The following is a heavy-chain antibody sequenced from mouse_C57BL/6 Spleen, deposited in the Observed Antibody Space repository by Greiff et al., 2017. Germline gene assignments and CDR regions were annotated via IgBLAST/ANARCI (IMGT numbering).Heavy chain of an antibody. J-gene: IGHJ4*01. CDR3: ARRYYGSSYGAMDY. Sequence: QVQLKQPGAELVKPGASVKLSCKSSAYTFTSYWMHWVKPRPGRGLEGIGRIDPNSGGTKYNEKFKSKATLTVDKPSSTAYMQLSSLTSEDSAVYYCARRYYGSSYGAMDYWGQGTSVTVSS. CDR1: AYTFTSYW. V-gene: IGHV1-72*01. D-gene: IGHD1-1*01. CDR2: IDPNSGGT.